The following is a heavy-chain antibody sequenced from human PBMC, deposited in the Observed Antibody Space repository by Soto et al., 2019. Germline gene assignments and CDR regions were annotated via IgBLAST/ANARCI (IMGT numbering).Heavy chain of an antibody. CDR3: ARGHSGSSLYYYYFMDV. J-gene: IGHJ6*03. D-gene: IGHD6-6*01. V-gene: IGHV3-74*01. CDR1: GVTFSTYL. CDR2: INSDGGTT. Sequence: PGGSLRLSCAASGVTFSTYLMHWVRQAPGKVLVWVSRINSDGGTTTYADSVKGRFTVSRDNAQNTLYLQVNSLRAEDTAVYYCARGHSGSSLYYYYFMDVWGKGTTVTV.